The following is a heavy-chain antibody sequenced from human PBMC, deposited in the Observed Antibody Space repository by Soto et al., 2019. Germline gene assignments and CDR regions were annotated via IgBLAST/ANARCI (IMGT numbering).Heavy chain of an antibody. CDR3: ANARYCYGGSCYGFPYYHGILV. J-gene: IGHJ6*02. D-gene: IGHD2-15*01. V-gene: IGHV3-48*01. CDR2: ISSSSSTI. CDR1: GFTFSSYS. Sequence: PGGSLRLSCAASGFTFSSYSMNWVRQAPGKGLEWVSYISSSSSTIYYADSVKGRFTISRDNAKNSLYLQMNSLRAEDTAVYYCANARYCYGGSCYGFPYYHGILVSCQGTTVSV.